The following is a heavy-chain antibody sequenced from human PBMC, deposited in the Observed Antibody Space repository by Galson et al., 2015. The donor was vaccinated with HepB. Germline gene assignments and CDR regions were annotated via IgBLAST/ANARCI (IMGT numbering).Heavy chain of an antibody. CDR2: ISYDGSNK. CDR3: ATIAARDAFDI. J-gene: IGHJ3*02. CDR1: GFNFSSYG. Sequence: SMRLSCAASGFNFSSYGMHWVRQAPGKGLAWVAVISYDGSNKYYADSVKGRFTISRDNSKNTLYLQMNSLRAEDTAVYYCATIAARDAFDIWGQGTMVTVSS. V-gene: IGHV3-30*03. D-gene: IGHD6-6*01.